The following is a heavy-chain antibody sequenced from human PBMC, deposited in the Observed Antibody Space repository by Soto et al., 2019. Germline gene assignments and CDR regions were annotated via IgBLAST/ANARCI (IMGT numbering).Heavy chain of an antibody. CDR1: GYTFTSYA. CDR2: INAGNGAT. J-gene: IGHJ4*02. CDR3: ARGVQFTNY. Sequence: QVQLVQSGAEVKQPGASVKVSCKASGYTFTSYAIHWVRQAPGQGLEWVGWINAGNGATKYSQNLQDRVTITRDTSASTAYMELSSLKSEDTAVYYCARGVQFTNYWGQGTLVTASS. V-gene: IGHV1-3*01.